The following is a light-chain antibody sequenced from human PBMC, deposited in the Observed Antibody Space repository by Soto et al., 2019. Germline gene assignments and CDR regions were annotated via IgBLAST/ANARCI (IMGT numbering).Light chain of an antibody. J-gene: IGKJ1*01. CDR2: WAS. CDR3: QQYYSVPPT. V-gene: IGKV4-1*01. CDR1: QSVLFSSNNKAY. Sequence: DIVMTQSPDSLAVSLGERATINCKSSQSVLFSSNNKAYLAWYQQKPGQPPKLLIYWASTRESRVPDRFSGSGSGTDFTLTISSLQAEDVAVYYCQQYYSVPPTFGQGTKVEIK.